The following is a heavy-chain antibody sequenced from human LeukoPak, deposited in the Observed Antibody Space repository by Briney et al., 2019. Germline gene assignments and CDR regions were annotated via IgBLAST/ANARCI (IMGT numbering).Heavy chain of an antibody. Sequence: SETLSLTCTVSGGSISRYYWNWIRQSPGKGLEWIGYIDYSGNTKYNPSLKRRVTISTATSKNQFSLRLTSVTAADSAVYYCARGSDSKSTYFDYWGQGSLVTVSS. CDR3: ARGSDSKSTYFDY. J-gene: IGHJ4*02. V-gene: IGHV4-59*01. CDR1: GGSISRYY. CDR2: IDYSGNT. D-gene: IGHD5-12*01.